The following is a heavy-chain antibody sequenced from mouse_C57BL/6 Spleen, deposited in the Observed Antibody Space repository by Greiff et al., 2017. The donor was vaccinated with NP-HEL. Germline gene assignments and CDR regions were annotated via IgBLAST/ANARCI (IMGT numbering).Heavy chain of an antibody. CDR2: IYPGNSDT. J-gene: IGHJ2*01. D-gene: IGHD2-4*01. CDR1: GYTFTSYW. V-gene: IGHV1-5*01. Sequence: EVQLQQSGTVLARPGASVKMSCKTSGYTFTSYWMHWVKQRPGPGLEWLGAIYPGNSDTSYNQKFKGKAKLTAVTSASTAYMELSSLTNEDSAVYYCTRSFYYDSSSNYFDYWGQGTTLTVSS. CDR3: TRSFYYDSSSNYFDY.